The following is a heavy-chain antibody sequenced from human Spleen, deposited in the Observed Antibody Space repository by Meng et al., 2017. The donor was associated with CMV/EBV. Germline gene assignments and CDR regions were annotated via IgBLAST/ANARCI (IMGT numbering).Heavy chain of an antibody. V-gene: IGHV3-7*03. CDR3: AKESRFGGTHPGDS. CDR1: GFTFSSYW. CDR2: IKQDGSEK. D-gene: IGHD1-26*01. J-gene: IGHJ4*02. Sequence: GESLKISCAASGFTFSSYWMSWVRQAPGKGLEWVANIKQDGSEKYYADSVKGRFTISRDNSENTLYLQMNSLRAEDTAVYYCAKESRFGGTHPGDSWGQGTLVTVSS.